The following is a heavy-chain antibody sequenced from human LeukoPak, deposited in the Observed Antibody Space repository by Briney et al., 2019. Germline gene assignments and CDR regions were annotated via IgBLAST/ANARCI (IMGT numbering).Heavy chain of an antibody. CDR1: EFTFSSFT. CDR3: AGGWVEKDY. CDR2: ISYDGRNK. V-gene: IGHV3-30*04. D-gene: IGHD2-15*01. Sequence: GGSLRLSCAASEFTFSSFTMHWVRQAPGKGLEWVAVISYDGRNKYYADSVKGRFTISRDNSKNTLYLQMNSLRAEDTAVYYCAGGWVEKDYWGQGTLVTVSS. J-gene: IGHJ4*02.